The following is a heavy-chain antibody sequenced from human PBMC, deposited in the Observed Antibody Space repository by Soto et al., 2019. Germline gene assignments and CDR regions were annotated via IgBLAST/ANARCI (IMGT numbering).Heavy chain of an antibody. D-gene: IGHD5-12*01. CDR2: TSGSSSYI. CDR3: SRGTHGYHIPDY. V-gene: IGHV3-21*01. Sequence: PGGSLRLSCAAAGFTFSHYSMNWVRQAPGKGLEWVSSTSGSSSYIDYADSVRGRFTISRDNAKNSLYLQMNSLRTEDTAVYYCSRGTHGYHIPDYRGQGTLVTVSS. CDR1: GFTFSHYS. J-gene: IGHJ4*02.